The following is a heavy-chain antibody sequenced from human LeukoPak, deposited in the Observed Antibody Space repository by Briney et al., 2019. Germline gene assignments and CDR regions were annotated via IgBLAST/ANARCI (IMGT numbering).Heavy chain of an antibody. CDR3: ARDWPGRYCSGGSCYSGAAFDI. V-gene: IGHV3-33*01. J-gene: IGHJ3*02. CDR1: GFSFSSYG. Sequence: GGSLRLSCAASGFSFSSYGMHWVRQAAGEGLEWVAVIWYDGTNKYYADSVKGRFTISRDNSKNTLYLQMNSLRAEDTAVYYCARDWPGRYCSGGSCYSGAAFDIWGQGTMVTVSS. CDR2: IWYDGTNK. D-gene: IGHD2-15*01.